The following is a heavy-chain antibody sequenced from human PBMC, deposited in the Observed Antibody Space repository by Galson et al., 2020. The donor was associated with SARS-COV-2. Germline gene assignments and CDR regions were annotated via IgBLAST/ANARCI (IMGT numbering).Heavy chain of an antibody. CDR2: IYPGDSET. V-gene: IGHV5-51*01. D-gene: IGHD1-26*01. CDR1: GDRFTSQW. J-gene: IGHJ4*02. CDR3: ARQPVVGNRGHYFDF. Sequence: GESLKISCKASGDRFTSQWIAWVRQMPGKGLEWMGVIYPGDSETMYSPSFQGQVTISADNSIETAYLQWSSLKASDTAIYYCARQPVVGNRGHYFDFWGQGTLVTVSS.